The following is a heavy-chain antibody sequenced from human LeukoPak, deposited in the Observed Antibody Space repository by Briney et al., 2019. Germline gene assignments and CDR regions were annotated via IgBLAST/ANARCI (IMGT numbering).Heavy chain of an antibody. Sequence: GRSLRLSCAASGSTFNKYAMHWVRQAPAKGLEWMSVISSDGINKYYADSVKGRFTISRDNSKNMLYLQRNSLRAEDTALYYCAKDADISVELVVISSFDSWGQGTLVTVSS. J-gene: IGHJ4*02. D-gene: IGHD3-22*01. V-gene: IGHV3-30*04. CDR2: ISSDGINK. CDR3: AKDADISVELVVISSFDS. CDR1: GSTFNKYA.